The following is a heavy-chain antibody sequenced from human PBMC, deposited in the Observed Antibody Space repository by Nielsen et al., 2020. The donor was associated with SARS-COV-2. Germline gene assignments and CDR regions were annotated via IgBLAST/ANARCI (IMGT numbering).Heavy chain of an antibody. CDR3: ATRICDSSGHDLRPLGYDFES. Sequence: GESLKISCAVSGFTFSSYAMTWVRQAPGKGLEWVSAVSSSGGTTYYADSVKGRFSISRDNSKSTLYLQMNSLRAEDTAVYYCATRICDSSGHDLRPLGYDFESWGQGTLVTVSS. V-gene: IGHV3-23*01. J-gene: IGHJ4*02. CDR2: VSSSGGTT. CDR1: GFTFSSYA. D-gene: IGHD3-22*01.